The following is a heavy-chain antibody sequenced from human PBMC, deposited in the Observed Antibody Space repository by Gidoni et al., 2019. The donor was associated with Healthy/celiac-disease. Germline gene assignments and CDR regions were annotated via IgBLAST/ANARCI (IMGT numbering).Heavy chain of an antibody. J-gene: IGHJ4*02. D-gene: IGHD6-19*01. CDR3: ARGRSSGWYGSDY. V-gene: IGHV4-34*01. Sequence: GLEWIGEINHSGSTNYNPSLKSRVTISVDTSKNQFSLKLSSVTAADTAVYYCARGRSSGWYGSDYWGQGTLVTVSS. CDR2: INHSGST.